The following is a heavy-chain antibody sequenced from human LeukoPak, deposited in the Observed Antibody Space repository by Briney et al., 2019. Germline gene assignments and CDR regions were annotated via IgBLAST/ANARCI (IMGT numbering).Heavy chain of an antibody. J-gene: IGHJ6*03. V-gene: IGHV1-18*01. Sequence: GESLKISCEASGYTFTSYGISWVRQAPGQGLEWMGWISAYNGNTNYAQKLQGRVTMTEDTSTHTAYMELSSLRSEDTAVYFCATHSPEWRYSGYYNFYYMDVWGKGTTVTVSS. CDR2: ISAYNGNT. D-gene: IGHD5-12*01. CDR1: GYTFTSYG. CDR3: ATHSPEWRYSGYYNFYYMDV.